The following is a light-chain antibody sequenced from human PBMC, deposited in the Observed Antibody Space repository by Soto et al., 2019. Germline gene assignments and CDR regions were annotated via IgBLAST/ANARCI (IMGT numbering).Light chain of an antibody. CDR1: QSVDSN. CDR2: GAS. Sequence: EIVMTQSPGTLSVSPGERVTLSCRASQSVDSNLAWYSQRPGQAPRLLIYGASTRATGIPARFSGSGSVTEFTLTISSLQSEDFALYYCQQYNNWPPLTFGGGTKVEIK. J-gene: IGKJ4*01. CDR3: QQYNNWPPLT. V-gene: IGKV3-15*01.